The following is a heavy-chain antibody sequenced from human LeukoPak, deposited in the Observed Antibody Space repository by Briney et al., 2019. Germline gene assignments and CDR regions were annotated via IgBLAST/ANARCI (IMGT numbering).Heavy chain of an antibody. Sequence: SGGSLRLSCAASGFTFSSYAVSWVRQAPGKGLEWVAGISGSGGSTYYADPVKGRFTISRDNSKNTLYVQMNSLRAEDTAVYYCAKPQYTTDAFDVWGQGTMVTVSS. CDR3: AKPQYTTDAFDV. V-gene: IGHV3-23*01. J-gene: IGHJ3*01. CDR2: ISGSGGST. CDR1: GFTFSSYA. D-gene: IGHD2-2*02.